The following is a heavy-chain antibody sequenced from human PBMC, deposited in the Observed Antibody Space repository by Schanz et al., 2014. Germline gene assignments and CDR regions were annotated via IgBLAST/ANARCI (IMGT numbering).Heavy chain of an antibody. D-gene: IGHD6-19*01. CDR1: GYNITSND. CDR2: MNPNSGNT. Sequence: QVHLVQSGAEVKKPGASVTVSCKASGYNITSNDVTWVRQATGQGLEWMGWMNPNSGNTGYAQKFQGRVTMTRNTSISTAYMELSSLRSEDTAVYYCARLGTGMAVAGSVIDSYYYYMDVWGEGTTVTVSS. J-gene: IGHJ6*03. V-gene: IGHV1-8*01. CDR3: ARLGTGMAVAGSVIDSYYYYMDV.